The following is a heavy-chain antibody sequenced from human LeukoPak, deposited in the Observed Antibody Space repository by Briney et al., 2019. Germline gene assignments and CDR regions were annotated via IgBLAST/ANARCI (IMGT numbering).Heavy chain of an antibody. CDR2: ISGSGGST. J-gene: IGHJ5*02. V-gene: IGHV3-23*01. CDR3: AKVEWQQLGNNWFDP. CDR1: GFTFSSYA. Sequence: QAGGSLRLSCAASGFTFSSYAMSWVRQAPGKGLEWVSAISGSGGSTYYADSVKGRFTISRDNSKNTLYLQMNSLRAEDTAVYYCAKVEWQQLGNNWFDPWGQGTLVTVSS. D-gene: IGHD6-13*01.